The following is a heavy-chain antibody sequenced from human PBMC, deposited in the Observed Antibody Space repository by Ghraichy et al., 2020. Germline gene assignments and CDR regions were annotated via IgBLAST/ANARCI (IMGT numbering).Heavy chain of an antibody. CDR1: GGSFSGYY. CDR2: INHSGST. J-gene: IGHJ6*03. Sequence: SQTLSLTCAVYGGSFSGYYWSWIRQPPGKGLEWIGEINHSGSTNYNPSLKSRVTISVDTSKNQFSLKLSSVTAADTAVYYCARGPYCSSTSCYGSRYYYYYMDVWGKGTTVTVSS. CDR3: ARGPYCSSTSCYGSRYYYYYMDV. D-gene: IGHD2-2*01. V-gene: IGHV4-34*01.